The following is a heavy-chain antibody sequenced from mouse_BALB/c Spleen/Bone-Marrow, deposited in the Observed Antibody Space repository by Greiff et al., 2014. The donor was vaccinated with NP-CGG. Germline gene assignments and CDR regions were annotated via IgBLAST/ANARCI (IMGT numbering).Heavy chain of an antibody. V-gene: IGHV14-3*02. D-gene: IGHD2-2*01. CDR1: GFNIKDTY. J-gene: IGHJ3*01. CDR3: ARNYGYGKSFAY. Sequence: VQLQQSGAELVKPGASVKLSCTASGFNIKDTYMHWGKQRPEQGLEGVGRIDPANGNTKYDPKFQGKATITADTSSNTAYLQLSSLTSEDTAVYYCARNYGYGKSFAYWGQGTLVTVSA. CDR2: IDPANGNT.